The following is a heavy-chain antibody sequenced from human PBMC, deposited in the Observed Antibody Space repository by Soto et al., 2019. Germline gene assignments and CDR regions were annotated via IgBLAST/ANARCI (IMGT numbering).Heavy chain of an antibody. CDR3: PTGSVEGV. Sequence: EVQLVESGGGLVKPGGSLRLSCAASDFTITNAWMNWVRQAPGKGLEWVGRIKTKAEGGATDYAAPLKGRFTISRDDSRNTLCLQMNSLKTEDTAVYYCPTGSVEGVWGQGAAVTVSS. D-gene: IGHD2-15*01. CDR2: IKTKAEGGAT. J-gene: IGHJ6*01. CDR1: DFTITNAW. V-gene: IGHV3-15*07.